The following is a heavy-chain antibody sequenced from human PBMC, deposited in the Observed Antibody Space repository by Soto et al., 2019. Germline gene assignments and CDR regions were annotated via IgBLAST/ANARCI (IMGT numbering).Heavy chain of an antibody. CDR2: ISYRGSA. V-gene: IGHV4-31*03. CDR3: ARANDFVFHF. D-gene: IGHD3-3*01. Sequence: SETLSLTCTVSGDSITSGYFYRSWIRQHPGKGREWLGYISYRGSAFYNPSLKSRVTISLDTSTNQVSLKLISVTAADSAIYYCARANDFVFHFWGQGTLVTVSS. CDR1: GDSITSGYFY. J-gene: IGHJ4*02.